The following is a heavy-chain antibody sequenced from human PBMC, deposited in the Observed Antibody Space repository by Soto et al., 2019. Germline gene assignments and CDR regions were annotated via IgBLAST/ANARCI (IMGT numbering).Heavy chain of an antibody. CDR3: AKVVDVRGYRRSVSGAMVY. J-gene: IGHJ4*02. D-gene: IGHD5-12*01. Sequence: SETLSLTCAVSGGSISSGGYSWSWFRQPPGKGLEWIGYIYHSGSTYYNPSLKSRVTISVDRSKNQSSLKLSSVTAADTAVYYCAKVVDVRGYRRSVSGAMVYWGQGTLVTVSS. V-gene: IGHV4-30-2*01. CDR2: IYHSGST. CDR1: GGSISSGGYS.